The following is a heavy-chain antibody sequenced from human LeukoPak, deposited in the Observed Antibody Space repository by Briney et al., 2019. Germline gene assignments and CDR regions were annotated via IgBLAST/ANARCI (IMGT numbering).Heavy chain of an antibody. J-gene: IGHJ6*02. D-gene: IGHD2-2*01. CDR1: GGSISSGNYY. CDR3: ARSQPYCSSTSCYPPPIYYYYYAMDV. Sequence: SQTLSLTCTVSGGSISSGNYYWSWIRQPAGKGLEWIGRTYTSGSTNYNPSLKSRVTISVDTSKNQFSLKLSSVTAADTAVYYCARSQPYCSSTSCYPPPIYYYYYAMDVWGQGTTVTVSS. V-gene: IGHV4-61*02. CDR2: TYTSGST.